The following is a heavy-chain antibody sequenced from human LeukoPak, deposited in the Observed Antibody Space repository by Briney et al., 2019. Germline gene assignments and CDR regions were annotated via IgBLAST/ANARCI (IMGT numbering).Heavy chain of an antibody. J-gene: IGHJ3*02. CDR1: GFTFSSYS. CDR3: ARDYLGANNRKTERDAFDI. D-gene: IGHD1-14*01. CDR2: ISSSSSYI. Sequence: GGSLRLSCAASGFTFSSYSMNWVRQAPGKGLEWVSSISSSSSYIYYADSVKGRFTISRDNANNSVYLQMNSLRAEDTAVYYCARDYLGANNRKTERDAFDIWGQGTMVTVSS. V-gene: IGHV3-21*01.